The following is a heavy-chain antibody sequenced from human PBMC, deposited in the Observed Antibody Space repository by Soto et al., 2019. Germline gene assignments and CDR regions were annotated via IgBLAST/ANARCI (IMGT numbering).Heavy chain of an antibody. Sequence: QVQLVESGGGVVQPGRSLRLSCAASGFTFSSYAMHWVRQAPGKGLEWVAVISYDGSNKYYADSVKGRFTISRDNSKNTLYLQMNSLRAEDTAVYYCASGLDTTAVDYWGQGTLVTVSS. J-gene: IGHJ4*02. CDR1: GFTFSSYA. D-gene: IGHD4-17*01. CDR3: ASGLDTTAVDY. CDR2: ISYDGSNK. V-gene: IGHV3-30-3*01.